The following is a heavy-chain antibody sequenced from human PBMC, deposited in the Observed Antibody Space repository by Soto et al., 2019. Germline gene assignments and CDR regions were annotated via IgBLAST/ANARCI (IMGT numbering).Heavy chain of an antibody. V-gene: IGHV3-33*01. J-gene: IGHJ4*02. D-gene: IGHD2-21*01. CDR1: GFIFGGNG. CDR3: ARDIGDNAYFE. CDR2: IWFDGSQQ. Sequence: QVQLVESGGGVVQPGRSLRLSCAASGFIFGGNGMHWVRQAPGKGLEWVAMIWFDGSQQRYADSGQGRFIISRDNSKSRLDLEMNSLRVEDTAVYYCARDIGDNAYFEWGQGTLVTVSS.